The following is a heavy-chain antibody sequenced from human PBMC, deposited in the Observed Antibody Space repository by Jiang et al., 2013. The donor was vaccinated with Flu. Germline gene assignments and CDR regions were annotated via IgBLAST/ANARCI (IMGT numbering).Heavy chain of an antibody. CDR2: ISYHGIDT. D-gene: IGHD1-1*01. CDR1: GFTFSNYA. CDR3: AKGLTTTPTRYFDP. V-gene: IGHV3-23*01. J-gene: IGHJ5*02. Sequence: QLLESGGGLVQPGGSLRLSCVASGFTFSNYALTWVRQSPGKGLEWVSVISYHGIDTFYADSVKGRFTISRDNSKNTVYLQMNSLRAEDTAVYYCAKGLTTTPTRYFDPWGQGVLVTVSS.